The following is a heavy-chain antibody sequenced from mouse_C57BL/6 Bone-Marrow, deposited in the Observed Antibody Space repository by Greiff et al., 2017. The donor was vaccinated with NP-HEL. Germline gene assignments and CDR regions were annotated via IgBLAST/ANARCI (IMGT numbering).Heavy chain of an antibody. D-gene: IGHD4-1*01. Sequence: EVHLVESGGGLVQPGGSLKLSCAASGFTFSDYYMYWVRQTPEKRLEWVAYISNGGGSTYYPDTVKGRFTISRDNAKNTLYLQLSRLKSEDTAMYYCARNWEGAMDYWGQGTSVTVSS. V-gene: IGHV5-12*01. CDR1: GFTFSDYY. CDR2: ISNGGGST. J-gene: IGHJ4*01. CDR3: ARNWEGAMDY.